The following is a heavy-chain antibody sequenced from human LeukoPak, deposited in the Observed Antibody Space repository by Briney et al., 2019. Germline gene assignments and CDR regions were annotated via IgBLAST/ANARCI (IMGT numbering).Heavy chain of an antibody. Sequence: GGSLRLSCVSSGFTFSDYWMIWVRQAPGKGLEWVATIEKDGSQEFYVDSVKGRFTISRDNAKNSMYLQMNSLRAEDTAVYYCAKDATIFGVVITFFDYWGQGTLVTVSS. CDR2: IEKDGSQE. V-gene: IGHV3-7*03. J-gene: IGHJ4*02. CDR3: AKDATIFGVVITFFDY. CDR1: GFTFSDYW. D-gene: IGHD3-3*01.